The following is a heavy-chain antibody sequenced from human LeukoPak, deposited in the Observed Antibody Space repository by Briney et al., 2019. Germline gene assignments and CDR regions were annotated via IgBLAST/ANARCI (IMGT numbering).Heavy chain of an antibody. CDR1: GFTFSSYD. CDR2: ISYDGSNK. D-gene: IGHD1-26*01. Sequence: GRSLRLSCAASGFTFSSYDIHWVRQAPGKGLEWVAVISYDGSNKYYADSVKGRFTISRDNSKNTLYLQMNSLRAEDTAVYYCARDERATRGFDYWGQGTLVTVSS. CDR3: ARDERATRGFDY. V-gene: IGHV3-30-3*01. J-gene: IGHJ4*02.